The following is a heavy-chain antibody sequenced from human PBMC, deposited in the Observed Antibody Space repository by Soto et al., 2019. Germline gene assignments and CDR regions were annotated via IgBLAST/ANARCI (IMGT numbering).Heavy chain of an antibody. Sequence: QVQLVQSGAEVKKPGSSVKVSCKASGGTFSSYAISWVRQAPGQGLEWMGGIIPIFGIANYAQQFQGRVTMTADESTSTAYMERSSLRSEDTAVYYCARVDCSGGSCPRAYYYYYGMDVWGQGTTVTVSS. V-gene: IGHV1-69*01. CDR1: GGTFSSYA. CDR2: IIPIFGIA. J-gene: IGHJ6*02. CDR3: ARVDCSGGSCPRAYYYYYGMDV. D-gene: IGHD2-15*01.